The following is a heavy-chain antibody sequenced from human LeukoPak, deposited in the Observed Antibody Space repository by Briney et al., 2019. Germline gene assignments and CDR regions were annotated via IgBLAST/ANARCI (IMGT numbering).Heavy chain of an antibody. D-gene: IGHD2-15*01. CDR3: ARDYFSRAALLGYFDL. Sequence: GGSLRPSCAASGSTFSSYWMHWVRQAPGKGLVWVSRISTDGSSTSYADSVKGRFTISRDNAKNSLYLQMNSLRAEDTAVYYCARDYFSRAALLGYFDLWGRGTLVTVSS. CDR2: ISTDGSST. J-gene: IGHJ2*01. V-gene: IGHV3-74*01. CDR1: GSTFSSYW.